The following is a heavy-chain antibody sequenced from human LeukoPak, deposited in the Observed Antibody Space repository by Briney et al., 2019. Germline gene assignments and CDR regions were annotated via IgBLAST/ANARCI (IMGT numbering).Heavy chain of an antibody. Sequence: SETLSLTCTVSGGSISSGGYYWSWIRQHPGKGLEWIGYIYYSGSTYYNPSLKSRVTISVDTSKNQFSLKLSSVTAADTAVYYCARDPYYYDSSGYYPGAFDIWGQGTMVTVPS. CDR3: ARDPYYYDSSGYYPGAFDI. D-gene: IGHD3-22*01. V-gene: IGHV4-31*03. CDR1: GGSISSGGYY. CDR2: IYYSGST. J-gene: IGHJ3*02.